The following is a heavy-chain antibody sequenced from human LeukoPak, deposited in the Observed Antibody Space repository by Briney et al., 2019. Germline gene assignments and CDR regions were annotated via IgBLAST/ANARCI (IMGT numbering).Heavy chain of an antibody. V-gene: IGHV1-8*01. Sequence: ASVKVSCKASGYTFTSYDINWVRQATGQGLEWMGWMNPNSGNTGYAQKFQDRVTMTRNTSISTAYMELSSLRSEDTAVYYCARGGGRLRGITYNWFDPWGQGTLVTVSS. CDR3: ARGGGRLRGITYNWFDP. CDR2: MNPNSGNT. CDR1: GYTFTSYD. D-gene: IGHD5-12*01. J-gene: IGHJ5*02.